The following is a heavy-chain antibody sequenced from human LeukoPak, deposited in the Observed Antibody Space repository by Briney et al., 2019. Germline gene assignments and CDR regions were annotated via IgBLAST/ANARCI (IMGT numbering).Heavy chain of an antibody. CDR2: IKQDGNEK. CDR3: ARGYSDTSGIDY. Sequence: GGSLRLSCAASGFTFSNCWMTWVRQAPGKGLEWVANIKQDGNEKYYVDSVKGRFTVSRDNAKNSLYLQMNSLRAEDTAVYYCARGYSDTSGIDYWGQGTLVTVST. V-gene: IGHV3-7*04. D-gene: IGHD3-22*01. CDR1: GFTFSNCW. J-gene: IGHJ4*02.